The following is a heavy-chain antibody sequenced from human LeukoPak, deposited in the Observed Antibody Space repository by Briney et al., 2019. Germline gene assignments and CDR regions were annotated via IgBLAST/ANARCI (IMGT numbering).Heavy chain of an antibody. J-gene: IGHJ4*02. V-gene: IGHV1-69*13. CDR1: GGTFSSYA. D-gene: IGHD1-26*01. CDR3: ARLNSGSSPRAPPVDY. Sequence: ASVKVSCKASGGTFSSYAISWVRQAPGQGLEWMGGIIPIFGTANYAQKFQGRVTITADESTSTAYMELSSLRSEDTAVYYCARLNSGSSPRAPPVDYWGQGTLVTVSS. CDR2: IIPIFGTA.